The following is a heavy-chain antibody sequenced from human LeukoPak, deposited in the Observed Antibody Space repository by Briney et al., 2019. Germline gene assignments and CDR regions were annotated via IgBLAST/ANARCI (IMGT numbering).Heavy chain of an antibody. J-gene: IGHJ5*02. Sequence: SETLSLTCTVSGGSISSYYWSWIRQPAGKGLDWIGRIYSSGSSKYNSSLKSRVIMSVDTSKNQFSLKLTSVTAADTAVYYCAREYYDSSGYRVAPWGQGTLVTVSS. CDR1: GGSISSYY. CDR3: AREYYDSSGYRVAP. D-gene: IGHD3-22*01. V-gene: IGHV4-4*07. CDR2: IYSSGSS.